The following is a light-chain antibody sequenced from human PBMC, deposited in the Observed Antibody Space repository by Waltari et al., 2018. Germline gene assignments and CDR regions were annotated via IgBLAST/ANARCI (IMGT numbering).Light chain of an antibody. CDR1: SSNIGSNY. CDR2: RNN. Sequence: QSVLTQPPSASGTPGQRVTISCSGSSSNIGSNYVYWYQQLPGTAPKLLINRNNHRPSGVPDRFPGSKSGTSASLAISGLRSEDEADYYCAAWDDSLSGRVFGGGTKLTVL. V-gene: IGLV1-47*01. J-gene: IGLJ3*02. CDR3: AAWDDSLSGRV.